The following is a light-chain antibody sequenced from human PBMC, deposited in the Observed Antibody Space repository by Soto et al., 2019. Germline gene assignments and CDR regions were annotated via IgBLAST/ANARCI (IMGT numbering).Light chain of an antibody. V-gene: IGKV3-15*01. Sequence: EIVMTQSPDILSVPPGDRATLSCRASESIRSDLAWYQQKPGQAPRLLIFGGSIRAAAIPDRFSGSGSGTEFTLTIGTLQSEDFAIYYWQQYHDWPTITFGQGTRLETK. CDR1: ESIRSD. CDR3: QQYHDWPTIT. J-gene: IGKJ5*01. CDR2: GGS.